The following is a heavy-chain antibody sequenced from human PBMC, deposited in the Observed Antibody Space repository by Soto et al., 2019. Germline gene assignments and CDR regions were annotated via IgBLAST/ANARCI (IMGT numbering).Heavy chain of an antibody. CDR2: VHPSRGTA. CDR3: ARPLIGNTVDL. J-gene: IGHJ3*01. D-gene: IGHD1-7*01. Sequence: QAQLLQSGAEMKKPGASVKVSCKASGYTFINYFIHWVRQAPGQGLEWIGIVHPSRGTADYAQKFKGGVTLTTDMSTRTVYMDLSNLRSEDTAVYYCARPLIGNTVDLWGQGTTVIVSS. V-gene: IGHV1-46*01. CDR1: GYTFINYF.